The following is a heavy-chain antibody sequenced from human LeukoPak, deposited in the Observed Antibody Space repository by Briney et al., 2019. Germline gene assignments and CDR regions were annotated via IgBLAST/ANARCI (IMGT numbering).Heavy chain of an antibody. CDR1: GGSITSRNFP. Sequence: SETLSLTCTVSGGSITSRNFPWGWLRQTPGKGLEWIGSISDSGSTYYNPSLQSRVTMSVHTSQRQFSLRLNSVTAADTAAYYCARTVIFDYAWGTHRYKPDYFDEWGQGTVVTVSS. J-gene: IGHJ4*02. CDR3: ARTVIFDYAWGTHRYKPDYFDE. CDR2: ISDSGST. V-gene: IGHV4-39*01. D-gene: IGHD3-16*02.